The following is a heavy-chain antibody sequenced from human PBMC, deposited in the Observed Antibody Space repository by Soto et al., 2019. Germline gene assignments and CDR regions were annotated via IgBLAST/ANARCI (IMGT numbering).Heavy chain of an antibody. CDR2: TYYSGST. CDR3: FFFFQAEDGIRGVRSVSAFRLNRSSDL. J-gene: IGHJ2*01. Sequence: KRLEWIGYTYYSGSTNYNPSLKSRVTISVDTSKNQFSLKLYPVTAADTAVYYCFFFFQAEDGIRGVRSVSAFRLNRSSDL. D-gene: IGHD3-10*02. V-gene: IGHV4-59*01.